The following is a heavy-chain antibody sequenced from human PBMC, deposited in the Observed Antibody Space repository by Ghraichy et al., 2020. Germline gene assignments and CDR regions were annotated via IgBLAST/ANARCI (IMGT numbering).Heavy chain of an antibody. J-gene: IGHJ6*02. CDR2: VSGSGGST. CDR1: GFTFSSYA. CDR3: AKSITMDFNGMHV. V-gene: IGHV3-23*01. D-gene: IGHD3-10*01. Sequence: GGSVRLSCAASGFTFSSYAMSWVRQAPGKGLQWVSTVSGSGGSTFYADSVKGRFTISRDNSKNTLYLQMNSLRAEDTAVFYCAKSITMDFNGMHVWGQGTTVTVSS.